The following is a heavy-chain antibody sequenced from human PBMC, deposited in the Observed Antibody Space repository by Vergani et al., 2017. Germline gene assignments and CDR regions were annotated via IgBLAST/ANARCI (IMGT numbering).Heavy chain of an antibody. J-gene: IGHJ5*02. V-gene: IGHV1-69*08. D-gene: IGHD6-13*01. CDR2: IIPILGIA. Sequence: QVQLVQSGAEVKKPGSSVKVSCKASGGTFSSYTISWVRQAPGQGLEWMGRIIPILGIANYAQKFQGRVTITADKSTSTAYMELSSLRSEDTAVYYCAREGQVQEPGTDYSSSWPKAPRLDPWGQGTLVTVSS. CDR3: AREGQVQEPGTDYSSSWPKAPRLDP. CDR1: GGTFSSYT.